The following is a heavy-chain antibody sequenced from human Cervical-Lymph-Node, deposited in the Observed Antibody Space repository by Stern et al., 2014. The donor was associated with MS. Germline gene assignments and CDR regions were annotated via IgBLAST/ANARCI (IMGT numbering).Heavy chain of an antibody. CDR2: IDWDDDK. J-gene: IGHJ4*02. Sequence: QVTLRESGPALVKPTQTLTLTCTFSGFSLSTSGMCVSWIRKPPGQALEGCALIDWDDDKFYSTSLKTRIGISKDTSKNQVVLTMANMDPVDTATYFCARRHCSARGPFDYWGQGTLVTVSS. CDR3: ARRHCSARGPFDY. D-gene: IGHD2-15*01. CDR1: GFSLSTSGMC. V-gene: IGHV2-70*13.